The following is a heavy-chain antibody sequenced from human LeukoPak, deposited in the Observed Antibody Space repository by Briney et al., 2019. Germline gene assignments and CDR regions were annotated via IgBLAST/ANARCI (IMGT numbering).Heavy chain of an antibody. Sequence: GGSLRLSCAASGFTFSNHGMSWVRQAPGKGLEWVSVIYSGGSTYYADSVKGRFTISRDNSKNTLYLQMNSLRAEDTAVYYCARDTPIAYCGGDCYLGAFDIWGQGTMVTVSS. CDR3: ARDTPIAYCGGDCYLGAFDI. CDR2: IYSGGST. V-gene: IGHV3-66*01. D-gene: IGHD2-21*02. J-gene: IGHJ3*02. CDR1: GFTFSNHG.